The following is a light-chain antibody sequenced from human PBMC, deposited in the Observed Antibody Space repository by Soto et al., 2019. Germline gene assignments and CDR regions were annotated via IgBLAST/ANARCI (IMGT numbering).Light chain of an antibody. V-gene: IGKV3-15*01. CDR1: QGIGDT. CDR2: DTS. CDR3: QQYDSSPRT. J-gene: IGKJ1*01. Sequence: EVVMTQSPATLSVSPGEGVTLSCRASQGIGDTLSWYQHKPGQTPRLLIYDTSTRATGVPARFSGSGSGTDFTLTINRLEPEDFAVYYCQQYDSSPRTFGQGTKVDI.